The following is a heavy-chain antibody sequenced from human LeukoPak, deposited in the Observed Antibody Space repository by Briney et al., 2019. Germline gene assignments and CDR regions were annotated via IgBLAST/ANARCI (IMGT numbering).Heavy chain of an antibody. D-gene: IGHD3-16*01. J-gene: IGHJ4*02. Sequence: QPGGSLRLSCAASGFTFRNYGMHWVRQAPGKGLEWVAVIWYDGSRNYYADSVKGRFSIARDNSKSTLSLQMNSLRAEDTGVYYCARFDVRYGFDNWGQGTLVTVSS. V-gene: IGHV3-33*01. CDR2: IWYDGSRN. CDR3: ARFDVRYGFDN. CDR1: GFTFRNYG.